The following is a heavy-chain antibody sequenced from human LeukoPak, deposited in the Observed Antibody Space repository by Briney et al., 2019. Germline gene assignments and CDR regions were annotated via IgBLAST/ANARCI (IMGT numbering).Heavy chain of an antibody. Sequence: ASVKVSCKASGYTFTDNYIHWVRQSPGQGLEWMGRVNPDSGGINYAQKFQGRVTMTRDTSINTAFVELRRLRSDDTATYYCARAQNYHNRSGYSDDTFDVWGHGTMITVSS. J-gene: IGHJ3*01. D-gene: IGHD3-22*01. CDR3: ARAQNYHNRSGYSDDTFDV. CDR1: GYTFTDNY. CDR2: VNPDSGGI. V-gene: IGHV1-2*06.